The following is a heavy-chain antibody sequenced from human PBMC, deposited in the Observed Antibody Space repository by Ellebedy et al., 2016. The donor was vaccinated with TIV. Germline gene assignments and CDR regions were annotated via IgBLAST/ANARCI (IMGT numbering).Heavy chain of an antibody. Sequence: GESLKISXAASRFAFGNYAMNWVRQAPGKGLEWVSTISDRGGSTYYADSVKGRFTISRDNAKNSLYLQMNSLRAEDTAVYYCARRYYDTSGHPFDYWGQGTLVTVSS. CDR1: RFAFGNYA. CDR3: ARRYYDTSGHPFDY. D-gene: IGHD3-22*01. CDR2: ISDRGGST. V-gene: IGHV3-23*01. J-gene: IGHJ4*02.